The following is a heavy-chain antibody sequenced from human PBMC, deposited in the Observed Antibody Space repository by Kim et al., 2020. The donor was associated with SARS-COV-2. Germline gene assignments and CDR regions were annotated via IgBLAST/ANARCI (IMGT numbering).Heavy chain of an antibody. CDR3: ARETLHSGNWDV. Sequence: ASVKVSCRASGHTLSTYAMHWMRQAPGQRLEWMGWINGGNGYTRIIENFQGRVTLTRDTDASAVYRELSSLHFEDTAVYYCARETLHSGNWDVWGQGTTVTVSS. CDR1: GHTLSTYA. CDR2: INGGNGYT. J-gene: IGHJ6*02. V-gene: IGHV1-3*01. D-gene: IGHD3-10*01.